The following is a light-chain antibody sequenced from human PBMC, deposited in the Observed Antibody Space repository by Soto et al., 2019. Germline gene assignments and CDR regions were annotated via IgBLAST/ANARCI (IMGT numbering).Light chain of an antibody. J-gene: IGKJ4*01. V-gene: IGKV2-28*01. CDR1: RNLLHSNGYYY. CDR2: LGS. Sequence: VLTQSPLSLPVTPGEPASISCRSSRNLLHSNGYYYLDWYLQKPGQSPQLLIYLGSNRASGVPDRFSGSGSGTDFTLTISRVEAEDVGVYFCAQGLATPFTFGGGTKVDIK. CDR3: AQGLATPFT.